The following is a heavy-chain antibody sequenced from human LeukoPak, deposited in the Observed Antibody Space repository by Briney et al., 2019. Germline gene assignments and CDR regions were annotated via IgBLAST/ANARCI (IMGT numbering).Heavy chain of an antibody. V-gene: IGHV1-69*06. CDR2: IIPIFGTA. Sequence: ASVKVSCKASGGTSSSYAISWVRQAPGQGLEWMGGIIPIFGTANYAQKFQGRVTITADKSTSTAYMELSSLRSEDTAVYYCARGREVTMIVVVSPSDYFDYWGQGTLVTVSS. J-gene: IGHJ4*02. CDR3: ARGREVTMIVVVSPSDYFDY. D-gene: IGHD3-22*01. CDR1: GGTSSSYA.